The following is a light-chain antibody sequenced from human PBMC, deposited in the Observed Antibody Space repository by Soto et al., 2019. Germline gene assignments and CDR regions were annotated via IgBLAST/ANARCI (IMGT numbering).Light chain of an antibody. V-gene: IGLV2-14*03. CDR1: SSDVGGYNY. CDR3: SSYTSSRGVV. Sequence: QSVLTQPASVSGSPGQSITISCTGTSSDVGGYNYVSWYQQHPGKAPKLMIYDVSNRPSGISSRFSGSKSGNTASLTISGLQAEDEADYYCSSYTSSRGVVFGGGTKVTVL. J-gene: IGLJ2*01. CDR2: DVS.